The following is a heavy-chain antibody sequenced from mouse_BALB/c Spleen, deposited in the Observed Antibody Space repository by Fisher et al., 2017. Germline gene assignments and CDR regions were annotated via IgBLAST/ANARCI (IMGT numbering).Heavy chain of an antibody. Sequence: KFKGKATLTVDKSSSTAYMELLSLTSEDSAVYYCARLGYYGSYAMDYWGQGTSGTVSS. D-gene: IGHD1-1*01. CDR3: ARLGYYGSYAMDY. V-gene: IGHV1-26*01. J-gene: IGHJ4*01.